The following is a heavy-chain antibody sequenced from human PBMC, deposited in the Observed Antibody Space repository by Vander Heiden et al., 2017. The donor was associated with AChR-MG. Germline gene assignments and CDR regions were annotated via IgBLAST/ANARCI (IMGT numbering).Heavy chain of an antibody. CDR2: IIPILGTA. CDR1: GGPFSSSA. CDR3: ARDRDGYNLEVLDP. V-gene: IGHV1-69*06. J-gene: IGHJ5*02. Sequence: QVQLVQSGAEVKKPGSSVKVSCKASGGPFSSSAISWVRQAPGQGLEWMGGIIPILGTANYAQKFQGRVTITADKSTSTAYMELSSLRSEDTAVYYCARDRDGYNLEVLDPWGQGTLVTVSS. D-gene: IGHD5-12*01.